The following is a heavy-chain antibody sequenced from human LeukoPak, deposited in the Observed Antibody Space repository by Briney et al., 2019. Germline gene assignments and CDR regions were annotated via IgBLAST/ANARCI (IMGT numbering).Heavy chain of an antibody. Sequence: LPGGSLRLSCAASGFTFSSYEMNWVRQGPGKGLEWVSYISSSSSTIYYADSVKGRFTISRDNAKNSLYLQMNSLRDEDTAVYYCARASYYNIRRPDYWGQGTLVTVSS. D-gene: IGHD3-9*01. CDR1: GFTFSSYE. CDR2: ISSSSSTI. CDR3: ARASYYNIRRPDY. V-gene: IGHV3-48*02. J-gene: IGHJ4*02.